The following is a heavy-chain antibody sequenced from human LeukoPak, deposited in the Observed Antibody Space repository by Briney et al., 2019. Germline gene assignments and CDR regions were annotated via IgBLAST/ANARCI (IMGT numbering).Heavy chain of an antibody. V-gene: IGHV4-39*01. CDR2: FDYSGST. CDR1: GGSISSRPYY. Sequence: PSETLSLTCTVSGGSISSRPYYWGWIRQPPGKGLEWLGSFDYSGSTYYKPSLKSRVTISVDTSKNQFSLKLSSVTAADTAVYYCARGARRAPQTRYCSGGSCYSTCMDVWGKGTTVTVSS. J-gene: IGHJ6*03. CDR3: ARGARRAPQTRYCSGGSCYSTCMDV. D-gene: IGHD2-15*01.